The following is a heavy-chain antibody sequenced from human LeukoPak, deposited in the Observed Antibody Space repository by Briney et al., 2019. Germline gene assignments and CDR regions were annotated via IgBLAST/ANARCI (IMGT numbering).Heavy chain of an antibody. V-gene: IGHV3-30*04. J-gene: IGHJ4*02. CDR3: ASLSHTIND. D-gene: IGHD3-10*01. CDR1: GFTFSSYA. CDR2: ISYDGSNK. Sequence: GGSLRLSCAASGFTFSSYAMHWVRQAPGKGLEWVAVISYDGSNKYYADSVKGRFTISRDNSKNTLYLQMNSLRAEDAAVYYCASLSHTINDWGQGTLVTVSS.